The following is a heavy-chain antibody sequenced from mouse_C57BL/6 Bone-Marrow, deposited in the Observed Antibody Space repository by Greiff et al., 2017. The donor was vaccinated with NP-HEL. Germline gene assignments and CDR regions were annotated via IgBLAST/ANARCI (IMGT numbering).Heavy chain of an antibody. J-gene: IGHJ2*01. CDR1: GYAFTNYL. V-gene: IGHV1-54*01. CDR3: ARPHLTTVLATGG. Sequence: QVQLQQSGAELVRPGTSVKVSCKASGYAFTNYLIEWVKQRPGQGLEWIGVINPGSGGTNYNEKFKGKATLTADKSSSTAYMQLSSLTSEDSAVYFCARPHLTTVLATGGWGQGTTLTVSS. D-gene: IGHD1-1*01. CDR2: INPGSGGT.